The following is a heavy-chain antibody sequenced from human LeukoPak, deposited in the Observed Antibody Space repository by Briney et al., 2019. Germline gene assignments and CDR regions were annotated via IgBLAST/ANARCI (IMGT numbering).Heavy chain of an antibody. CDR2: ISWNSGSI. V-gene: IGHV3-9*01. Sequence: GGSLRLSCAVSRITFRNAWMSWVRQAPGKGLEWVSGISWNSGSIGYADSVKGRFTISRDNAKNSLYLQMNSLRAEDTALYYCAKVSRGYSSGWSFDYWGQGTLVTVSS. J-gene: IGHJ4*02. CDR3: AKVSRGYSSGWSFDY. D-gene: IGHD6-19*01. CDR1: RITFRNAW.